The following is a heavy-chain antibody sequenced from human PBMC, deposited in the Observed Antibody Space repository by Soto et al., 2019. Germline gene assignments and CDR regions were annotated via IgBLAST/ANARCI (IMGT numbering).Heavy chain of an antibody. CDR3: AREGGYFDSSGSGVYHYHGVDV. Sequence: QVQLQESGPGLVKPSETLSLTCTVSGGSISTYFWSWIRQPAGGGLEWIGRIYTTGSTNYNPSLKSRVPMSLDTSRNQFSLKLSSVTAADTAVYYCAREGGYFDSSGSGVYHYHGVDVWGQGTTVTVSS. CDR2: IYTTGST. D-gene: IGHD3-22*01. J-gene: IGHJ6*02. CDR1: GGSISTYF. V-gene: IGHV4-4*07.